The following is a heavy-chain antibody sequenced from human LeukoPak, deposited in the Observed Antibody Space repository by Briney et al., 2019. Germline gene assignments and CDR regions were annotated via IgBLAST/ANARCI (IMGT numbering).Heavy chain of an antibody. D-gene: IGHD6-6*01. J-gene: IGHJ4*02. CDR2: IKHSGST. Sequence: PSETLSLTCAVYGGSFSGYYWSWIRQPPGKGLEWIGEIKHSGSTNYNPSLKSRVTISVDTSKNQFSLKLSSVTAADTAVYYCARGGGIAARGRGRRYFDYWGQGTLVTVSS. CDR1: GGSFSGYY. V-gene: IGHV4-34*01. CDR3: ARGGGIAARGRGRRYFDY.